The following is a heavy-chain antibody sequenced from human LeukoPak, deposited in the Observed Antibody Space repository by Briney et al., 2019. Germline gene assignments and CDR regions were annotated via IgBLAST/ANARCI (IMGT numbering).Heavy chain of an antibody. CDR2: ISSSGSTI. Sequence: PGRSLRLSCAASGFTFSSYEMNWVRQAPGKGLGWVSYISSSGSTIYYADSVKGRFTISRDNAKNSLYLQMNSLRAEDTDDYYCARDKIPKVTPFDYWGQGTLVTVSS. D-gene: IGHD2-21*02. V-gene: IGHV3-48*03. J-gene: IGHJ4*02. CDR3: ARDKIPKVTPFDY. CDR1: GFTFSSYE.